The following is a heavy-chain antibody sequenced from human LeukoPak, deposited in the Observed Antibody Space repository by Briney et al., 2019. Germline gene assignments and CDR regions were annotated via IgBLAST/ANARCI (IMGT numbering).Heavy chain of an antibody. D-gene: IGHD3-22*01. CDR1: GFTFSSFSMN. CDR2: IYYSGST. Sequence: PGGSLRLSCAASGFTFSSFSMNWVRQAPGKGLEWIGSIYYSGSTYYNPSLKSRVTISVDTSKNQFSLKLSSVTAADTAVYYCASDPMYHYYDSSEDWGQGTLVTVSS. V-gene: IGHV4-39*01. J-gene: IGHJ4*02. CDR3: ASDPMYHYYDSSED.